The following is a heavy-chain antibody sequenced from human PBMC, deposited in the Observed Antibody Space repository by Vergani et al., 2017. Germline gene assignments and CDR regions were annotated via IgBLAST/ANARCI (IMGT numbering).Heavy chain of an antibody. J-gene: IGHJ4*02. Sequence: QVQLVQSGAEVKKPGSSVKVSCKASGGTFSSYAISWVRQAPGQGLEWMGGTIPIFGIANYAQKFQGRVTITADKSTSTAYKELSSRRSEDTAVYYCAGAPYYGSGSYSSYYFDYWGQGTLVTVSS. D-gene: IGHD3-10*01. CDR3: AGAPYYGSGSYSSYYFDY. CDR2: TIPIFGIA. CDR1: GGTFSSYA. V-gene: IGHV1-69*17.